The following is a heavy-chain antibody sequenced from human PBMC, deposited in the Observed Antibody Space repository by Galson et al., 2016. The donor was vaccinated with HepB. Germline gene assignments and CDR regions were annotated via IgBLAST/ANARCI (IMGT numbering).Heavy chain of an antibody. V-gene: IGHV3-23*01. CDR2: ILESGDST. D-gene: IGHD3-16*01. Sequence: SLRLSCAASGFTFRSYAMSWVRQAPGKGLDWVSGILESGDSTSYADSVKARFTISRDNAKNSLYLQMNSLRVEDTGVYYCTREGHGGFDYRGQGTLVIVSS. J-gene: IGHJ4*02. CDR3: TREGHGGFDY. CDR1: GFTFRSYA.